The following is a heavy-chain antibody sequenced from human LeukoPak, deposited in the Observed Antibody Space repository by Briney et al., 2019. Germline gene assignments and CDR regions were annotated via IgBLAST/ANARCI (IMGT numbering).Heavy chain of an antibody. Sequence: ASVKVSCKASGYTFTGYYLHWVRQAPGQGLEWMGWINPNSGGTNYAQKFQGRVTVTTDTSISTAYMELSRLRSDDTAIYYCARARGSGSFYQFDYWGQGTLVTVSS. V-gene: IGHV1-2*02. CDR3: ARARGSGSFYQFDY. CDR2: INPNSGGT. D-gene: IGHD1-26*01. J-gene: IGHJ4*02. CDR1: GYTFTGYY.